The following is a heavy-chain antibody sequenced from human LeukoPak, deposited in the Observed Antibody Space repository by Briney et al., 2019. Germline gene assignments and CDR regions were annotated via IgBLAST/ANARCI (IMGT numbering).Heavy chain of an antibody. CDR3: ARLGFLEWLSHAFDI. J-gene: IGHJ3*02. CDR2: INHSGRT. D-gene: IGHD3-3*01. V-gene: IGHV4-34*01. Sequence: PSETLSLTCAVYGGSFSGYYRSWVRQPPGKGLEWIGEINHSGRTNYNPSLKSRVTISVETSKNQFALKLSSVTAPDTAVYYCARLGFLEWLSHAFDIWGQGTMVTVSS. CDR1: GGSFSGYY.